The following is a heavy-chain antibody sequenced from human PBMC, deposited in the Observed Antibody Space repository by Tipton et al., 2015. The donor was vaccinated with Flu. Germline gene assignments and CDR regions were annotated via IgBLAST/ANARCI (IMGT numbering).Heavy chain of an antibody. V-gene: IGHV4-38-2*01. CDR3: AGQRLILDDSSGYYDY. Sequence: TLSLTCAVSGYSISSGYYWGWIRQPPGKGLEWIGSIYHSGSTYYNPSLKSRVTISVDTSKNQFSLKLSSVTAADTAVYYSAGQRLILDDSSGYYDYWGQGTLVTVSS. CDR2: IYHSGST. J-gene: IGHJ4*02. CDR1: GYSISSGYY. D-gene: IGHD3-22*01.